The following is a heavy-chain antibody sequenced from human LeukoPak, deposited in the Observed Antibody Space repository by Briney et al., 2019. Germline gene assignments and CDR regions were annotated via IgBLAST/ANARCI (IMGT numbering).Heavy chain of an antibody. CDR2: IYYSGST. V-gene: IGHV4-59*12. Sequence: SETLSLTCTVSGGSISSYYWSWIRQPPGKGLEWIGYIYYSGSTNYNPSLKSRVTISVDTSKNQFSLKLSSVTAADTAVYYCARDPHSSGYYYSDYWGQGTLVTVSS. D-gene: IGHD3-22*01. CDR3: ARDPHSSGYYYSDY. J-gene: IGHJ4*02. CDR1: GGSISSYY.